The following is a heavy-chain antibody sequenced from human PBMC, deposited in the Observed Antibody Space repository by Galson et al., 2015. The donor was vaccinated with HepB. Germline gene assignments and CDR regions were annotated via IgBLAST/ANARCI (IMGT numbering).Heavy chain of an antibody. CDR2: IIPIFGTA. J-gene: IGHJ4*02. CDR1: GGTFSSYA. V-gene: IGHV1-69*13. CDR3: AGFGELSARGFDY. D-gene: IGHD3-10*01. Sequence: SVKVSCKASGGTFSSYAISWVRQAPGQGLEWMGGIIPIFGTANYAQKFQGRVTITADESTSTAYMELSSLRSEDTAVYYCAGFGELSARGFDYWGQGTLATVSS.